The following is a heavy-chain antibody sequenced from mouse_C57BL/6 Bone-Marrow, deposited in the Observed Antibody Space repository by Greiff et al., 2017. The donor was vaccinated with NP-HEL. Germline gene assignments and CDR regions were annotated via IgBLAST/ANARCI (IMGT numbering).Heavy chain of an antibody. CDR1: GFTFSSYA. Sequence: EVMLVESGGGLVKPGGSLKLSCAASGFTFSSYAMSWVRQTPEKRLEWVATISDGGSYTYYPDNVKGRFTISRDNAKNNLYLQMSHLKSEDTAMYYCARDSPATMITKAMDYWGQGTSVTVSS. D-gene: IGHD2-4*01. CDR3: ARDSPATMITKAMDY. V-gene: IGHV5-4*01. J-gene: IGHJ4*01. CDR2: ISDGGSYT.